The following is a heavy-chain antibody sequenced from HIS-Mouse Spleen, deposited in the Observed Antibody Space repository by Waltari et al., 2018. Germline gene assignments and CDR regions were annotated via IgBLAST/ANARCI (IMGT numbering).Heavy chain of an antibody. J-gene: IGHJ3*02. CDR1: GFTFSSYW. CDR2: INSDGSST. V-gene: IGHV3-74*01. CDR3: ARDLELDAFDI. Sequence: EVQLVESGGGLVQPGGSLRLSCAASGFTFSSYWMHWVRQAPGKGLGWLSSINSDGSSTSYADSVKGRFTISRDNAKNTLYLQMNSLRAEDTAVYYCARDLELDAFDIWGQGTMVTVSS. D-gene: IGHD1-1*01.